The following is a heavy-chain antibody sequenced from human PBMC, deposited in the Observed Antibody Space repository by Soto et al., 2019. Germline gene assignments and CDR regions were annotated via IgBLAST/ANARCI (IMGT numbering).Heavy chain of an antibody. CDR2: SSSDSTYI. J-gene: IGHJ4*02. V-gene: IGHV3-21*04. CDR1: GFTFSSYS. Sequence: GALRLSCAASGFTFSSYSMNWVRQAPGKGLEWVSSSSSDSTYIYYADSVKGRFTISRDNSKNTLYLRMNSLRAEDTAVYYCTKDGRVVPAATPFDYWGQGTLVTVSS. D-gene: IGHD2-2*01. CDR3: TKDGRVVPAATPFDY.